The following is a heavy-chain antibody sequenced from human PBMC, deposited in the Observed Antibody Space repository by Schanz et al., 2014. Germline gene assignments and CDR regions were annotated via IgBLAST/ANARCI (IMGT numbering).Heavy chain of an antibody. D-gene: IGHD3-10*01. CDR3: ARDFDDRRGYGAGYCLADCMDV. Sequence: EVQLVESGGGLVQPGGSLRLSCAASGFTLSNSDMHWVRQGTGKGLEWVSTIGYLGDTFYPDSGKGRYTVSRDSGQNSLYLKMNSLRAEDTAVYCCARDFDDRRGYGAGYCLADCMDVWGQGTTVTVSS. CDR2: IGYLGDT. CDR1: GFTLSNSD. V-gene: IGHV3-13*01. J-gene: IGHJ6*02.